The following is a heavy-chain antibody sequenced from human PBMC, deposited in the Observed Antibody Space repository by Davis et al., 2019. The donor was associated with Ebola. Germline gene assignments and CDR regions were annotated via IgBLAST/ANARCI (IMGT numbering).Heavy chain of an antibody. CDR1: GFTFSSYA. V-gene: IGHV3-23*01. CDR3: AKDHFQSNCNHDAFDL. CDR2: ISGSGGST. Sequence: LSLTCAASGFTFSSYAMSWVRQAPGKGLEWVSAISGSGGSTYYADSVKGRFTISRDNSKSTLYLQMNSLRAEDTAVYYCAKDHFQSNCNHDAFDLWGQGTMVTVSS. J-gene: IGHJ3*01. D-gene: IGHD1-14*01.